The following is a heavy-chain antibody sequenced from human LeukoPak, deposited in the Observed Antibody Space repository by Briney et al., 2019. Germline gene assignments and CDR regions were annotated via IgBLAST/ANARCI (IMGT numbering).Heavy chain of an antibody. CDR3: ARELSQIVWGGLDY. CDR2: IQNDASTE. V-gene: IGHV3-33*05. CDR1: GFIFSHYG. J-gene: IGHJ4*02. D-gene: IGHD2-21*01. Sequence: GGSLRLSCAASGFIFSHYGMHWVRQAPGKGLEWVAVIQNDASTENFADSVKGRFTISRDNSKNTVFLQMNSLRVKDTAVYYCARELSQIVWGGLDYGGQGTLVSVSS.